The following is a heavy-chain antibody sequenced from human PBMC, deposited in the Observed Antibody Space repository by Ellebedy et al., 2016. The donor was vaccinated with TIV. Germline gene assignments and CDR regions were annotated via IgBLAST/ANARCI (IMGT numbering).Heavy chain of an antibody. CDR3: ARANTAMVRRNHMDV. CDR1: GFTFSSYT. CDR2: VWSDGSNK. J-gene: IGHJ6*02. V-gene: IGHV3-33*08. Sequence: PGGSLRLSCAASGFTFSSYTMHWVRQPPGKGLEWVAVVWSDGSNKYYADSVKGRFTISRDNSKRTLYLQMDSLRAEDTAVYYCARANTAMVRRNHMDVWGQGTTVTVSS. D-gene: IGHD5-18*01.